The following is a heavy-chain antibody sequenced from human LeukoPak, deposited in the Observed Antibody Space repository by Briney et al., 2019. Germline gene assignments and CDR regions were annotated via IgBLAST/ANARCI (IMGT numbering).Heavy chain of an antibody. V-gene: IGHV3-7*01. J-gene: IGHJ4*02. D-gene: IGHD2-15*01. CDR3: ARDQWWSDY. CDR2: MKQDGSEN. Sequence: PGGSLRLSCAASGFTFSTHWMSWVRQAPGQGLEWVANMKQDGSENHYVDSVKGRFTTSRDNAKNSLYLQMNSLRAEDTAVYYCARDQWWSDYWGQGTLVTVSS. CDR1: GFTFSTHW.